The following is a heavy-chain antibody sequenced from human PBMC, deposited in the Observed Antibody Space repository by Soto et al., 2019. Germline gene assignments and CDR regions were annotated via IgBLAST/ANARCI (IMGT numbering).Heavy chain of an antibody. CDR3: ASHLVMSGTRGFDN. Sequence: QVQLQESGPGLVKPSGTLSLTCAVSSGSIFSSNGWSWVRQPPGKGLEWIGETRNSGGANYNPSLKSRVTITVDRSKNNFFLELRSVTAADTAGYYCASHLVMSGTRGFDNWGLGALFTVSS. D-gene: IGHD6-13*01. CDR2: TRNSGGA. CDR1: SGSIFSSNG. J-gene: IGHJ4*02. V-gene: IGHV4-4*02.